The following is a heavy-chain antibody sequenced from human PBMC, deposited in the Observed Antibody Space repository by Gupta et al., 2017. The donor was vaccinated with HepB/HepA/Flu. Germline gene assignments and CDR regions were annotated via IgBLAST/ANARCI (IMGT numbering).Heavy chain of an antibody. CDR3: AKCEAYSSSSTFDY. CDR1: GFTFSNYA. CDR2: ITGSGGST. D-gene: IGHD6-6*01. V-gene: IGHV3-23*01. Sequence: EVQLLESGGGLVQPGGSLRLSCAASGFTFSNYAMSWVRQAPGKGLEWVAAITGSGGSTYYADSVKGRFTISGDNSKNTLYLQMNSLRAEDTAVYYCAKCEAYSSSSTFDYWGQGTLVTVSS. J-gene: IGHJ4*02.